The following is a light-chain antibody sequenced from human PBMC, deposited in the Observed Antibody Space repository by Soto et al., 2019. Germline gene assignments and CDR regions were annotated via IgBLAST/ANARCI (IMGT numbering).Light chain of an antibody. CDR1: SSDVGGYNY. J-gene: IGLJ1*01. CDR3: SSYTSSYIPVV. Sequence: QSALTQPASVSGSPGQSITISCTGTSSDVGGYNYVSWYQQHPGKAPKLMIYDVSSRPSGVSDRFSGSKSGNTASLRISGLQAEDEADYYCSSYTSSYIPVVFGTGTKLTVL. CDR2: DVS. V-gene: IGLV2-14*01.